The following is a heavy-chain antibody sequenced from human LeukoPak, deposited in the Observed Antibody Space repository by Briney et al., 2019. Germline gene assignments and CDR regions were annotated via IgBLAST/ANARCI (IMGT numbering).Heavy chain of an antibody. CDR1: GFTFSSYA. CDR3: AREENAFDI. CDR2: ISYDGSNK. Sequence: GGSLRLSCAASGFTFSSYAMHWVRQAPGKGLEWVAVISYDGSNKYYADSVKGRFTISRDNSKNTLYLQMNSLRAEDTAVYYCAREENAFDIWGQGTMVTVSS. D-gene: IGHD5-24*01. J-gene: IGHJ3*02. V-gene: IGHV3-30-3*01.